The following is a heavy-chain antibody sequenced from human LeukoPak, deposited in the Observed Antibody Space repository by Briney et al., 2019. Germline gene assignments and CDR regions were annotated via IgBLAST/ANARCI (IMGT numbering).Heavy chain of an antibody. Sequence: GGSLRLSCAASGFTFSSYAMSWVRQAPGKGLEWVANIKQDGSEKYYVDSVKGRFTISRDNAKNSLYLQMNSLRAADTAVYYCAELGITMIGGVWGKGTTVTISS. V-gene: IGHV3-7*01. CDR3: AELGITMIGGV. CDR2: IKQDGSEK. CDR1: GFTFSSYA. J-gene: IGHJ6*04. D-gene: IGHD3-10*02.